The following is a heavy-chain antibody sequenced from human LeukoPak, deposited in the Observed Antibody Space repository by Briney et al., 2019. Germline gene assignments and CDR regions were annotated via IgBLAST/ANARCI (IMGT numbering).Heavy chain of an antibody. CDR3: AREAVVAVAGTVDY. CDR2: IYYSGST. V-gene: IGHV4-59*12. J-gene: IGHJ4*02. Sequence: SETLSLTCTVSGGSISSYYWSWIRQPPGKGLEWIGYIYYSGSTNYNPSLKSRVTISVDTSKNQFSLKLSSVTAADTAVYYCAREAVVAVAGTVDYWGQGTLVTVSS. D-gene: IGHD6-19*01. CDR1: GGSISSYY.